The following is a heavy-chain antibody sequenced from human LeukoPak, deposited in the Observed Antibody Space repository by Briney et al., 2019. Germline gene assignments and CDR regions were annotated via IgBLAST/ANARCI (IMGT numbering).Heavy chain of an antibody. J-gene: IGHJ4*02. CDR1: GFTFDTYG. Sequence: PGRSLRLSCAASGFTFDTYGMLWVRQAPGKGLEWVAVIAYDGSNKYHADSVKGRFTISRDNSKNTLYLQMNSLRAEDTAVYYCAKDQTRGYSYGGFDYWGQGTLVTVSS. CDR3: AKDQTRGYSYGGFDY. CDR2: IAYDGSNK. V-gene: IGHV3-30*18. D-gene: IGHD5-18*01.